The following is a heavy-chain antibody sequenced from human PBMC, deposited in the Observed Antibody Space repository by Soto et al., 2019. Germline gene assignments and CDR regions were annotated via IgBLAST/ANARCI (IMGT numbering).Heavy chain of an antibody. CDR1: GFSLSTSGVG. V-gene: IGHV2-5*02. CDR3: XHRXGXTXXYAFDY. Sequence: QITLKESGPTLVKPTQTLTLTCTFSGFSLSTSGVGVGWIRXXXXKALEWLALIYWDDDKRYSPSLKSRLTXXXXXXXXXXXXXXXXXXXXXXXXXXXXHRXGXTXXYAFDYWGQGTLITVSS. CDR2: IYWDDDK. J-gene: IGHJ4*02.